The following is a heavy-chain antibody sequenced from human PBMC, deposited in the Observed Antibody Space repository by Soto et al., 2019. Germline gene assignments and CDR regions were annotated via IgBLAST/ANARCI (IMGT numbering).Heavy chain of an antibody. CDR3: ARHIRGHSCMDV. V-gene: IGHV4-39*01. CDR1: GGSISSNSYY. Sequence: QLQLQESGPGLVKPSETLSLTCTVSGGSISSNSYYWGWIRQPPGKGLEWIGSIYYSGSAYYNPSLKGRVTMSVDPSKNQLPLKLSSGTAADTAVYYCARHIRGHSCMDVWGQGTTVTVSS. J-gene: IGHJ6*02. D-gene: IGHD2-21*01. CDR2: IYYSGSA.